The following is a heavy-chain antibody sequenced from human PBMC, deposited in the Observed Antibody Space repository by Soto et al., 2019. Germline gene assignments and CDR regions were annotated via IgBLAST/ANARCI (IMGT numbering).Heavy chain of an antibody. V-gene: IGHV1-69*18. CDR1: GGTFSSYA. Sequence: QVQLVQSGAEVKKPGSSVKVSCKTSGGTFSSYAFNWVRRAPGQGLEWMGRIIPVFGTPNFAQKFQGRVTFTADAYTTTTDIELTSLTYEDTVSSYCARGLSTTFLVDVWGPGTAVTVSS. D-gene: IGHD1-26*01. CDR2: IIPVFGTP. CDR3: ARGLSTTFLVDV. J-gene: IGHJ6*02.